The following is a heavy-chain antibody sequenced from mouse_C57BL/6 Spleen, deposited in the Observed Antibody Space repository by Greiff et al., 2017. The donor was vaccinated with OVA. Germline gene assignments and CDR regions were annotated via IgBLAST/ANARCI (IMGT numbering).Heavy chain of an antibody. CDR2: INPGSGGT. CDR1: GYAFTNYL. V-gene: IGHV1-54*01. CDR3: ARYAYSKGVFAY. D-gene: IGHD2-5*01. J-gene: IGHJ3*01. Sequence: VQLQQSGAELVRPGTSVKVSCKASGYAFTNYLIEWVKQRPGQGLEWIGVINPGSGGTNYNEKFKGKATLTSDKSSSTAYMQLSSLTSEDSAVYFCARYAYSKGVFAYWGQGTLVTVSA.